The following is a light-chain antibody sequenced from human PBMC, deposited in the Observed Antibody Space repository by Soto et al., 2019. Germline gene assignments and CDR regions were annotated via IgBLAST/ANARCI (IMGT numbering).Light chain of an antibody. CDR2: AAS. Sequence: EIVMTQSPATLSVSPGERATLSCRASQSISNNVAWYQQKPGQAPRLLISAASTRATGIPARFSGSGSGTEFILTISSLQSEDFAVCYCQQYHDWPPSTFGQGTKLEIK. J-gene: IGKJ2*02. CDR1: QSISNN. CDR3: QQYHDWPPST. V-gene: IGKV3-15*01.